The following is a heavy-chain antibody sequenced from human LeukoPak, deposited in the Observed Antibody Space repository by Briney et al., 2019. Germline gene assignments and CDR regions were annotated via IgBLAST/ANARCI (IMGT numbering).Heavy chain of an antibody. J-gene: IGHJ4*02. CDR1: GGSISDYF. D-gene: IGHD6-13*01. V-gene: IGHV4-59*08. Sequence: SETLSLTCTVSGGSISDYFWSWIRQPPGKGLEWIGYIYYSGSTNYNPSLKSRVTISVDTSKNQFSLKLSSVTAADTAVYYCARSGKNGYSSSWHDYWGQGTLVTVSS. CDR3: ARSGKNGYSSSWHDY. CDR2: IYYSGST.